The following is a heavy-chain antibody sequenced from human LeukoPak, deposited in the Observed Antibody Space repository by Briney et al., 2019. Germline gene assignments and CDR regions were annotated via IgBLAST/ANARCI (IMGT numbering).Heavy chain of an antibody. Sequence: GGSLRLSCAASGFIVSSNYMSWVRQAPGKGLGWVSVIYSGGTTYYADSVKGRFSISRDNSKDTLYLHMNSLRAEDTAVYYCARELPRFYYGMDVWGQGTTVTVSS. J-gene: IGHJ6*02. D-gene: IGHD4-17*01. CDR1: GFIVSSNY. CDR2: IYSGGTT. V-gene: IGHV3-53*01. CDR3: ARELPRFYYGMDV.